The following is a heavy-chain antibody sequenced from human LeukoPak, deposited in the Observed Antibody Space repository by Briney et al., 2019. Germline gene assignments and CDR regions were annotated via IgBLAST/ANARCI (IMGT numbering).Heavy chain of an antibody. CDR3: AKWLYYGDYKYYFDY. D-gene: IGHD4-17*01. V-gene: IGHV3-23*01. CDR2: ISGSGGST. Sequence: PGGSLRLSCAASGFTFSSYAMSWVRQAPGKGLEWVSAISGSGGSTYYADSVKGRFTISRDNSKNTLYLQMNSLRAEDTAVYYCAKWLYYGDYKYYFDYWGQGTLVTVSS. CDR1: GFTFSSYA. J-gene: IGHJ4*02.